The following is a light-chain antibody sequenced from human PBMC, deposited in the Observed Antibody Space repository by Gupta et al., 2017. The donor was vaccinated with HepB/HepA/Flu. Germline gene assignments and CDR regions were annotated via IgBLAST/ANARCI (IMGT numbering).Light chain of an antibody. CDR1: KLGNNY. CDR2: EDN. Sequence: SYDLTQPPSVSVSPGQTASIPCSGSKLGNNYVCWYQQKPGQSPVLVICEDNKRPSGIPERFSGANSRNTATMNISGTQTIDEAAEYCQEWESTTVMFGGGTRVSVL. J-gene: IGLJ3*02. CDR3: QEWESTTVM. V-gene: IGLV3-1*01.